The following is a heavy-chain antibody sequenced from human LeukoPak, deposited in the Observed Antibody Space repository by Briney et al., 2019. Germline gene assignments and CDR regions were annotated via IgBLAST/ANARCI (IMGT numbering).Heavy chain of an antibody. CDR1: GGSISSYY. J-gene: IGHJ4*02. Sequence: PSETLSLTCTVSGGSISSYYWSWIRQPPGKGPEWIGYIYYSGSTNYNPSLKSRVTISVDTSKNQFSLKLSSVTAADTAVYYCARTYGDYVPGYYDYWGQGTLVTVSS. D-gene: IGHD4-17*01. V-gene: IGHV4-59*01. CDR2: IYYSGST. CDR3: ARTYGDYVPGYYDY.